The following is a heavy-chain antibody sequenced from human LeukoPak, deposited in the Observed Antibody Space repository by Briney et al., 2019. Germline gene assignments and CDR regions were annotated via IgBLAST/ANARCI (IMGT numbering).Heavy chain of an antibody. CDR2: IYYSGST. J-gene: IGHJ4*02. CDR1: GGSISSSSYY. Sequence: PSETLSLTCTVSGGSISSSSYYWGWIRQPPGEGLEWIGSIYYSGSTYYNPSLKSRVTISVDTSKNQFSLKLSSVTAADTAVYYCARYHFDWLLRTFDYWGQGTLVTVSS. CDR3: ARYHFDWLLRTFDY. D-gene: IGHD3-9*01. V-gene: IGHV4-39*01.